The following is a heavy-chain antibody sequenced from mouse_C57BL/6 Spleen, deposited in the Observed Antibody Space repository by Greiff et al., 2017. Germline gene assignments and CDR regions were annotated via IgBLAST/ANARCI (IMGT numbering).Heavy chain of an antibody. J-gene: IGHJ2*01. D-gene: IGHD2-10*01. CDR3: TSPSYGNSFDY. CDR1: GFNIKDYY. Sequence: VQLQQSGAELVRPGASVKLSCPASGFNIKDYYMHGVKQRPEQGLEWIGRIDPEDGDTEYAPKFQGKATMTADTSSNTAYLQLSSLTSEDTAVYYCTSPSYGNSFDYWGQGTTLTVSS. V-gene: IGHV14-1*01. CDR2: IDPEDGDT.